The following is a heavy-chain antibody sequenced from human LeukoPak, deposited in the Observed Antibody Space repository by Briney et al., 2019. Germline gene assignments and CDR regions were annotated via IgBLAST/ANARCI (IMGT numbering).Heavy chain of an antibody. CDR1: GFTFSNYA. CDR2: ISTSGEST. D-gene: IGHD2-2*01. Sequence: GGSLRLSCAASGFTFSNYAMTWVRQAPGKGLEWVSSISTSGESTYYADSVKGRFTISRDNSKNTLYLHMNGLRAEDTAIYYCAKDALRLCSSTSRYLWGQGTLVTVSS. J-gene: IGHJ4*02. V-gene: IGHV3-23*01. CDR3: AKDALRLCSSTSRYL.